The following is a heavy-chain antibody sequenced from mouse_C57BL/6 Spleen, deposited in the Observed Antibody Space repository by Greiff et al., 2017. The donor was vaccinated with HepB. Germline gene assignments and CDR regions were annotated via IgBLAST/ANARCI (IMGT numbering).Heavy chain of an antibody. CDR2: ISYSGST. V-gene: IGHV3-1*01. CDR3: ARDSWDEGYFDV. Sequence: DVKLQESGPGMVKPSQSLSLTCTVTGYSITSGYDWHWIRHFPGNKLEWMGYISYSGSTNYNPSLKSRISITHDTSKNHFFLKLNSVTTEDTATYYCARDSWDEGYFDVWGTGTTVTVSS. CDR1: GYSITSGYD. D-gene: IGHD4-1*01. J-gene: IGHJ1*03.